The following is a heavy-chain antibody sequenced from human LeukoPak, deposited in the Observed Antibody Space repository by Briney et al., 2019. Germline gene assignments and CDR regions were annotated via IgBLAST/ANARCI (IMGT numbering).Heavy chain of an antibody. CDR3: ARERDDEEGFDY. Sequence: SVKVTCKASGGTFSSYAISWVRQAPGQGLEWMGGIIPIFGTANYAQKFQGRVTITADESTSTAYMELSSLRSEDTAVYYCARERDDEEGFDYWGQGTLVTVSS. V-gene: IGHV1-69*13. D-gene: IGHD1-1*01. CDR2: IIPIFGTA. J-gene: IGHJ4*02. CDR1: GGTFSSYA.